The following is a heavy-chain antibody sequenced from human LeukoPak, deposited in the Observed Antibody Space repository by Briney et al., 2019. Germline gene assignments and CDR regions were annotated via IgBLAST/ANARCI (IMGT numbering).Heavy chain of an antibody. Sequence: GGSLRLSRAASGFTFSSYSMNWVRQAPGKGLEWVSYISSSSSTIYYADSVKGRFTISRDNAKNSLYLQMNSLRAEDTAVYYCASRGIRYFDGLLAFDIWGQGTMVTVSS. J-gene: IGHJ3*02. CDR1: GFTFSSYS. CDR3: ASRGIRYFDGLLAFDI. V-gene: IGHV3-48*01. CDR2: ISSSSSTI. D-gene: IGHD3-9*01.